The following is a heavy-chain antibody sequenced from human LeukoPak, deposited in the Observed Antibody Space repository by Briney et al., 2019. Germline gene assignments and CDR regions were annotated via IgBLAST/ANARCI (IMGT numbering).Heavy chain of an antibody. D-gene: IGHD6-19*01. J-gene: IGHJ4*02. CDR3: AKDQSSVAGTSDY. CDR1: GFTFSSYA. Sequence: GSLRLSCAASGFTFSSYAMSWVRQAPGKGLEWVSAISGSGGSTYYADSVKGRFTISRDNSKNTLYLQMYSLRAEDTAVHYCAKDQSSVAGTSDYWGQGTLVTVSS. CDR2: ISGSGGST. V-gene: IGHV3-23*01.